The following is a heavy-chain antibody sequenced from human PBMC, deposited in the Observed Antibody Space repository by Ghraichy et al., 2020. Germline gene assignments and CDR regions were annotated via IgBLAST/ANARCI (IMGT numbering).Heavy chain of an antibody. Sequence: GSLRLSCAASGFTFSRHYMHWVRQLPGKGLVWVSRLNTDGSSTSYADSVKGRFTISRDNAKNTLYLQMDSLRAEDTGVYYCARGRAAAGTVVEYWGPGSLVTVSS. D-gene: IGHD6-13*01. CDR1: GFTFSRHY. J-gene: IGHJ4*02. V-gene: IGHV3-74*01. CDR2: LNTDGSST. CDR3: ARGRAAAGTVVEY.